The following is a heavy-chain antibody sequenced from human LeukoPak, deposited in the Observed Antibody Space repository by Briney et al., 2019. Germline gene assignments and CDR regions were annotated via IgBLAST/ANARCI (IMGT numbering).Heavy chain of an antibody. CDR2: IKQDGSKK. V-gene: IGHV3-7*04. D-gene: IGHD5-24*01. CDR1: GFPFSSYW. CDR3: TRVGYIDEGIDY. J-gene: IGHJ4*02. Sequence: GGSLRLSCVASGFPFSSYWMTWVRQAPGKGLEWVANIKQDGSKKSYVDSVKGRFTISRDNAKNSLYLQMNSLRAEDTAIYYCTRVGYIDEGIDYWGQGTLVTVFS.